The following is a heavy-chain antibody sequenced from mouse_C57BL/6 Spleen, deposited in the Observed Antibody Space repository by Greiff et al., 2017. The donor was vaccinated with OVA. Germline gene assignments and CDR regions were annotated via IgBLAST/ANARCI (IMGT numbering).Heavy chain of an antibody. CDR2: IDPETGGT. CDR3: TRDGYQGWFAY. J-gene: IGHJ3*01. D-gene: IGHD2-3*01. V-gene: IGHV1-15*01. CDR1: GYTFTDYE. Sequence: QVQLQQSGAELVRPGASVTLSCTASGYTFTDYEMHWVKQTPVHGLEWIGAIDPETGGTAYTQKFKGKAILTADKSSSTSYMELRSLTSEDSAVYYCTRDGYQGWFAYWGQGTLVTVSA.